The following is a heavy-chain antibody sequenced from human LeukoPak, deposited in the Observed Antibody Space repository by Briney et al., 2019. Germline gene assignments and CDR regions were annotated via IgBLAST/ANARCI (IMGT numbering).Heavy chain of an antibody. V-gene: IGHV4-59*01. J-gene: IGHJ4*02. D-gene: IGHD3-22*01. CDR2: ISYSGST. CDR3: ARLDYYHFDY. CDR1: GGSISRYY. Sequence: SETLSLTCTVSGGSISRYYWSWIRQPPEKGLEWIGYISYSGSTKYNPSLMSRVTISVDTSKNQFSLKLSSATAADTAVYYCARLDYYHFDYWGQGTVVTVSS.